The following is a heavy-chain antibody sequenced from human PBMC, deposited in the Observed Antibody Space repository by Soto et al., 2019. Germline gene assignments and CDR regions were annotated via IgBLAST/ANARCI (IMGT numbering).Heavy chain of an antibody. Sequence: ASVKVSCKASGYTFINYGISWVRQAPGQGLEWMGWISAYNGNAKYAQKLQGRVTMTTDTSTSTAYMELSSLRAEDTAVYYCAKEGYVYSSPWGYYYGMDVWGQGTTVTVSS. CDR2: ISAYNGNA. CDR3: AKEGYVYSSPWGYYYGMDV. CDR1: GYTFINYG. V-gene: IGHV1-18*01. D-gene: IGHD5-18*01. J-gene: IGHJ6*02.